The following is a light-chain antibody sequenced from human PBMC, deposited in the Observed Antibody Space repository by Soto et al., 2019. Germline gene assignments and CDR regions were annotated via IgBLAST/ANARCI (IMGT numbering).Light chain of an antibody. J-gene: IGLJ1*01. CDR1: SSDVGAYNY. CDR3: RSYTTSSIYV. V-gene: IGLV2-14*01. CDR2: DVS. Sequence: QSALTQPASVSGSPGQSITISCTGTSSDVGAYNYVSWYQQHPGKAPKLMIYDVSNRPSGVSSRFSGSKSGNTASLTFSGFQVGDGADYYCRSYTTSSIYVFGTGTKLTVL.